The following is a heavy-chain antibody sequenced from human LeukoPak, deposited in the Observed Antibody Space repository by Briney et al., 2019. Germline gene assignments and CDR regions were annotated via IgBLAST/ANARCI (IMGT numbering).Heavy chain of an antibody. CDR3: ASGRGRASDYYYGMDV. J-gene: IGHJ6*02. CDR2: IYSGGDT. CDR1: GFTVSSNY. D-gene: IGHD3-10*01. Sequence: GGSLRLSCAVSGFTVSSNYMSWVRQAPGKGLEWVSVIYSGGDTYYADSVKGRFTISRENSKNTLYLQMNSLRAVDTAGYYCASGRGRASDYYYGMDVWGQGTTVTVSS. V-gene: IGHV3-53*01.